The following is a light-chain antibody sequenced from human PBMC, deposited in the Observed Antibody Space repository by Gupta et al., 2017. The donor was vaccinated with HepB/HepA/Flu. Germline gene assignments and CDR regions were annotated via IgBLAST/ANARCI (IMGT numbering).Light chain of an antibody. J-gene: IGLJ2*01. CDR3: QTWGAGIVV. Sequence: QLVRTQSPSASASLGASVKLTCTLSSGHSSYAIAWHQQQPEKGPRFLMKVKSDGTHNKGDGIPNRFSGSSSGAERYLTMSSLQSEDEADYYCQTWGAGIVVFGGGTKLTVL. CDR1: SGHSSYA. CDR2: VKSDGTH. V-gene: IGLV4-69*02.